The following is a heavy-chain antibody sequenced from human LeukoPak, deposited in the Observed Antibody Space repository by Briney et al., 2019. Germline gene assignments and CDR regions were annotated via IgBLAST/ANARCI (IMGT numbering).Heavy chain of an antibody. V-gene: IGHV5-51*01. CDR3: ARQEASWFDP. Sequence: GESLQISCQGSGCRFTSYWIGWVRRMPGKGLEWMGIIYPGDSDTRYSPSFQGQVTISADKSISTAYLQWSSLKASDTAMYYCARQEASWFDPWGQGTLVTVSS. D-gene: IGHD5-12*01. CDR1: GCRFTSYW. J-gene: IGHJ5*02. CDR2: IYPGDSDT.